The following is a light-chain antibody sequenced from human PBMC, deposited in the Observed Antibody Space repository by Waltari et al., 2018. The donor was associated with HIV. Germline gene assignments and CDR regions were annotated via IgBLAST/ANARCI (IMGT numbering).Light chain of an antibody. CDR3: ASLTVTSARV. CDR1: SSDVAAYDY. Sequence: QSALTQPASVSGSPGQSITISCTASSSDVAAYDYFSWYQQPPGKAPKLIIYEATYRPSGVSDRFSGSKSGNTASLTISGLQTEDEADYYCASLTVTSARVFGGGTRLTVL. V-gene: IGLV2-14*01. J-gene: IGLJ3*02. CDR2: EAT.